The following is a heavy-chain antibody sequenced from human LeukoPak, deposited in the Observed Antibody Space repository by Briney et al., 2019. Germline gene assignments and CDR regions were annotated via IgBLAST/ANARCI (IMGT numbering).Heavy chain of an antibody. V-gene: IGHV3-64*01. D-gene: IGHD4-17*01. J-gene: IGHJ6*03. CDR1: GFTFSDYT. CDR3: ARSYGASNFYYYIDV. CDR2: ISSNGGNT. Sequence: QSGGSLRLSCAVSGFTFSDYTMHWVRQAPGKGLEYVSAISSNGGNTYYANSVKGRFTISRDNSKNTLYLQMDSLRAEDKAVYYCARSYGASNFYYYIDVWGKGTTVTISS.